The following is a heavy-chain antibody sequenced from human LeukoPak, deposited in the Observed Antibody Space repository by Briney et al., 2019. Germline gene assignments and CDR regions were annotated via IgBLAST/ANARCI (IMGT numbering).Heavy chain of an antibody. Sequence: PGGSLRLSCAASGFTFSSYDMHWVRQATGKGLEWVSAIGTAGDTYYPGSVKGRFTISRENAKNSLYLQMNSLRAEDTAVYYCALGGSYAKRDHYYGMDVWGQGTTVTVSS. J-gene: IGHJ6*02. CDR1: GFTFSSYD. V-gene: IGHV3-13*01. D-gene: IGHD2-2*01. CDR3: ALGGSYAKRDHYYGMDV. CDR2: IGTAGDT.